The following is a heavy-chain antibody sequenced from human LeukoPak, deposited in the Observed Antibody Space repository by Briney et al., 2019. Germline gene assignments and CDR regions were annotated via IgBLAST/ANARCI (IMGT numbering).Heavy chain of an antibody. CDR2: IGTSVGDI. J-gene: IGHJ4*02. CDR3: ARDPNWGSGY. CDR1: GFSFRNYV. D-gene: IGHD7-27*01. V-gene: IGHV3-23*01. Sequence: PGGTLRLSCAASGFSFRNYVMMWVRQAPGKGLEWVSFIGTSVGDIDYADSVKGRFSISRDNAKNTLYLQMNSLRVDDTAVYYCARDPNWGSGYWGQGTLVTVSS.